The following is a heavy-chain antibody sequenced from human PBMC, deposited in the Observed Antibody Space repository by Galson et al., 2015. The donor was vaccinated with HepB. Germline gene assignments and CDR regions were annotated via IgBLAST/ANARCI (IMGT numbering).Heavy chain of an antibody. Sequence: SLRLSCAASGFTLRSFAMSWVRQAPGKGLEWVSFIRGGGGAKYYADYVKGRFIISRDSSNNTLYLQMNSLRADDSAVYYCAKTFRNAFDVWGQGTTVTVSS. CDR3: AKTFRNAFDV. V-gene: IGHV3-23*01. CDR2: IRGGGGAK. J-gene: IGHJ3*01. CDR1: GFTLRSFA. D-gene: IGHD3-16*01.